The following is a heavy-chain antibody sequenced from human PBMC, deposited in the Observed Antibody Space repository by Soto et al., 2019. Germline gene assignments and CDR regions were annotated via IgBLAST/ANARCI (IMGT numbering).Heavy chain of an antibody. CDR3: ARDPGLAGTKYGMDV. J-gene: IGHJ6*02. Sequence: GGSLRLSCAASGFTFSSYGMHWVRQAPGKGLEWVAVIWYDGSNKYYADSVKGRFTISRDNSKNTLYLQMNSLRAEDTAVYYCARDPGLAGTKYGMDVWGQGTTVTVSS. CDR1: GFTFSSYG. CDR2: IWYDGSNK. V-gene: IGHV3-33*01. D-gene: IGHD1-7*01.